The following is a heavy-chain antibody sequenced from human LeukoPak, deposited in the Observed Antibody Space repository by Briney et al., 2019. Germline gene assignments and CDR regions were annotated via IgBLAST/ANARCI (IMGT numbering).Heavy chain of an antibody. CDR3: TRDQFY. D-gene: IGHD5-24*01. J-gene: IGHJ4*02. V-gene: IGHV3-49*04. Sequence: GRSLRLSCTASGFTFGDAAMSWVRQAPGKGLEWVGFIRSKAYGGTAVHAASVEGRFTISRDDSKSIVYLQMNSLKTEDTAVYYCTRDQFYWGQGTLVTVSS. CDR1: GFTFGDAA. CDR2: IRSKAYGGTA.